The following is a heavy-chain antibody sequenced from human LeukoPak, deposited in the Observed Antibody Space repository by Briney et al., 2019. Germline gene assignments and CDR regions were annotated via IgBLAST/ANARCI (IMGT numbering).Heavy chain of an antibody. V-gene: IGHV3-23*01. CDR2: VSGSSDTT. CDR3: AKLSTLVTIDY. Sequence: GGSLRLSCAASGFTFSSYAMTWVRQAPEKGLEWVSAVSGSSDTTYYADFVKGRFTISRDNSKNTLYLQMSSLRAEDTAVYYCAKLSTLVTIDYWGQGTLVTVSS. CDR1: GFTFSSYA. D-gene: IGHD1-26*01. J-gene: IGHJ4*02.